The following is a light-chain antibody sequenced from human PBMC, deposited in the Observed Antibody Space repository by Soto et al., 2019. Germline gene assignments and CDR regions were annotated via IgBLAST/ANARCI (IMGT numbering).Light chain of an antibody. CDR2: GAS. J-gene: IGKJ4*01. CDR3: QQYGSSPLT. Sequence: EIVLTQSPGTLSLSPVERATLSCRASQSVSSSYLAWYQQKPGQAPRLLIYGASSRATGIPDRFSDSGSGTDFTLTISRLEPEDFAVYYCQQYGSSPLTFGGGTKVEIK. CDR1: QSVSSSY. V-gene: IGKV3-20*01.